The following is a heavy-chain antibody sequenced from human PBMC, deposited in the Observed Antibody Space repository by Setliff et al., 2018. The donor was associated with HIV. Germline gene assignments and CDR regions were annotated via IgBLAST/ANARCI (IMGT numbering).Heavy chain of an antibody. Sequence: GGSLRLSCAASGFTFSNYWMSWVRQAPGKGLEWVAHINQDGSEKNHVDSVKGRFTMSRDNSKNTLFLVLTSLRPEDTAVYYCAKQVSGYFDYWGQGALVTVSS. D-gene: IGHD3-10*01. CDR3: AKQVSGYFDY. J-gene: IGHJ4*02. CDR1: GFTFSNYW. V-gene: IGHV3-7*03. CDR2: INQDGSEK.